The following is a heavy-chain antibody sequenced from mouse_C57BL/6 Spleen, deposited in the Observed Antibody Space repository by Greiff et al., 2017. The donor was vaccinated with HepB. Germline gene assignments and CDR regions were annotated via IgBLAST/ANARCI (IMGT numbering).Heavy chain of an antibody. V-gene: IGHV1-81*01. CDR2: IYPRSGNT. CDR1: GYTFTSYG. D-gene: IGHD2-2*01. CDR3: ARLGYGYYFDY. Sequence: VQLQQSGAELARPGASVKLSCKASGYTFTSYGISWVKQRTGQGLEWIGEIYPRSGNTYYNEKFKGKATLTADKSSSTAYMELRSLTSDDSAVYFCARLGYGYYFDYWGQGTTLTVSS. J-gene: IGHJ2*01.